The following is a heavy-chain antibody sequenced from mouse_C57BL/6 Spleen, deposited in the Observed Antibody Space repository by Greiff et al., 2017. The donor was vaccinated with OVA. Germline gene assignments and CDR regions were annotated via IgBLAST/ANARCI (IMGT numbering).Heavy chain of an antibody. CDR1: GYTFTSYG. CDR2: IYPRSGNT. CDR3: ARGDSKGGYYAMDY. D-gene: IGHD2-5*01. V-gene: IGHV1-81*01. Sequence: QQSCKASGYTFTSYGISWVKQRTGQGLEWIGEIYPRSGNTYYNEKFKGKATLTADKSSSTAYMELRSLTSEDSAVYFCARGDSKGGYYAMDYWGQGTSVTVSS. J-gene: IGHJ4*01.